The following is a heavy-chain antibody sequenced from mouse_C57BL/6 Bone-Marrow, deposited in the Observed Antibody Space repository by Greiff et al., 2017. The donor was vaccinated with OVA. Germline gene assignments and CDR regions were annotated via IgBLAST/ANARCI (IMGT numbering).Heavy chain of an antibody. V-gene: IGHV1-76*01. J-gene: IGHJ4*01. D-gene: IGHD1-1*01. Sequence: VKLMESGAELVRPGASVKLSCKASGYTFTDYYINWVKQRPGQGLEWIARIYPGSGNTYYNEKFKGKATLTAEKSSSTAYMQLSSLTSEDSAVYFCARRGYGSSGAMDYWGQGTSVTVSS. CDR3: ARRGYGSSGAMDY. CDR2: IYPGSGNT. CDR1: GYTFTDYY.